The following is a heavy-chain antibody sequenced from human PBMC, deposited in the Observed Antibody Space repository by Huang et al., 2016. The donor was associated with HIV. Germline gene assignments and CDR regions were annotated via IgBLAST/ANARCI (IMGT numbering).Heavy chain of an antibody. V-gene: IGHV3-7*01. J-gene: IGHJ4*02. Sequence: SGFTFSSYWMSWVRQAPGKGLEWVANIKQDGSEKYYVDSVKDRFSISRDNAKNSLYLQMNSLRAEDTAVYYCARRLRYYYGSGRTSGYFDYWGQGTLVTVSS. CDR3: ARRLRYYYGSGRTSGYFDY. CDR1: GFTFSSYW. D-gene: IGHD3-10*01. CDR2: IKQDGSEK.